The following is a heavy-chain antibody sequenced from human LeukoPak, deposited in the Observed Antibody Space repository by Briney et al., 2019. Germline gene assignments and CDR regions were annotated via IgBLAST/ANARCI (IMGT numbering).Heavy chain of an antibody. CDR2: INHSGST. D-gene: IGHD5-24*01. CDR3: ARDRDGYNTHDY. V-gene: IGHV4-34*01. J-gene: IGHJ4*02. CDR1: GGSFSGYY. Sequence: SETLSLTCAVYGGSFSGYYWSWIRQPPGKGLEWIGEINHSGSTNYNPSLKSRVTISVDTSKNQFSLKLSSVTAADTAVYYCARDRDGYNTHDYWGQGTLVTVSS.